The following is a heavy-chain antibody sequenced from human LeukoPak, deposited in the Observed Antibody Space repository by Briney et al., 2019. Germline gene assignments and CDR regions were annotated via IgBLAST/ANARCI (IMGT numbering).Heavy chain of an antibody. V-gene: IGHV3-23*01. J-gene: IGHJ4*02. D-gene: IGHD4-17*01. CDR1: GFTFSSYA. Sequence: SGGSLRLSCAASGFTFSSYAMSWVRQAPGKGLEWVSAISGSGGSTYYADSVKGRFTISRDNSKNTLYLQMNSLRAEDTAVYYCARVPSGGDYRFDYWGQGTLVTVSS. CDR2: ISGSGGST. CDR3: ARVPSGGDYRFDY.